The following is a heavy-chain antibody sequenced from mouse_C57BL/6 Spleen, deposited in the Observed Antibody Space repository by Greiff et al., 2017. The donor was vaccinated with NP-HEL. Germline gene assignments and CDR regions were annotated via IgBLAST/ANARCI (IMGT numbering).Heavy chain of an antibody. CDR3: ARSFLDTSYWYFDV. Sequence: QVQLQQSGPELVKPGASVKISCKASGYAFSSSWMNWVKQRPGKGLEWIGRIYPGDGDTNSNGKFKGKATLTADKSSSTADMQLSSLASADSSVYFCARSFLDTSYWYFDVWGTGTTVTVSS. V-gene: IGHV1-82*01. J-gene: IGHJ1*03. CDR2: IYPGDGDT. CDR1: GYAFSSSW.